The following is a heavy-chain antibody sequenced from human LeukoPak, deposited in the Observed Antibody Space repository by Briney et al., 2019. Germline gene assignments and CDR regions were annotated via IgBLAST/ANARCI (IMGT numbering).Heavy chain of an antibody. CDR1: GGSFSGYY. V-gene: IGHV4-34*01. Sequence: SETLSLTCAVYGGSFSGYYWSWIRQPPGKGLEWIGEINHSGSTNYSPSLKSRVTISVDTSKNQFSLKLSSVTAADTAVYYCARGPYDSSGYYKLYYFDYWGQGTLVTVSS. CDR3: ARGPYDSSGYYKLYYFDY. D-gene: IGHD3-22*01. J-gene: IGHJ4*02. CDR2: INHSGST.